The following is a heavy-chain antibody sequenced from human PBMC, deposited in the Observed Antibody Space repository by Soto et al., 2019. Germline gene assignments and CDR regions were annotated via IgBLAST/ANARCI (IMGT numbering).Heavy chain of an antibody. V-gene: IGHV3-30*18. J-gene: IGHJ6*02. CDR2: ISYDGSNK. D-gene: IGHD2-2*01. CDR1: GFTFSSYG. CDR3: AKVSTSSDYTGWDYYYYGMDV. Sequence: SLRLSCAASGFTFSSYGMHWVRQAPGKGLEWVAVISYDGSNKYYADSVKGRFTISRDNSKNTLYLQMNSLRAEDTAVYYCAKVSTSSDYTGWDYYYYGMDVWGQGTTVTVSS.